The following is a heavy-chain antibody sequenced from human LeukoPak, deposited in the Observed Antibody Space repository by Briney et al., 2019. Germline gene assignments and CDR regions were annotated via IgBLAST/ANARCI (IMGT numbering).Heavy chain of an antibody. CDR2: ISSRSSYI. V-gene: IGHV3-21*01. J-gene: IGHJ4*02. Sequence: GGSLRLSCAASGFTFSSYNMKWVRQAPGKGVEWVSSISSRSSYIFYADSVKGRFTISRDNAKKSLYLQMNSLRAEDTAVYYCASGVNYFDYWSQGSLVTV. CDR1: GFTFSSYN. CDR3: ASGVNYFDY. D-gene: IGHD3-3*01.